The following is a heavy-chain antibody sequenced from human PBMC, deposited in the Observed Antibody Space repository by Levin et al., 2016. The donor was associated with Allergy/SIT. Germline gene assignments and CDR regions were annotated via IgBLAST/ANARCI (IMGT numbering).Heavy chain of an antibody. Sequence: WIRQPPGKGLEWIGHIYYRGSTNYNPSLNNRVTMSIDTSRDQFSLKLSSVTAADTAVYYCVREGQIMAAIFGLAPGWYFDLWGRGSLVTVSS. V-gene: IGHV4-59*01. J-gene: IGHJ2*01. CDR3: VREGQIMAAIFGLAPGWYFDL. CDR2: IYYRGST. D-gene: IGHD3/OR15-3a*01.